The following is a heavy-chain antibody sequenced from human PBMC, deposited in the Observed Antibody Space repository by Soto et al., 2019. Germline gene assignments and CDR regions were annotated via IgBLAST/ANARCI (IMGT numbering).Heavy chain of an antibody. CDR1: GGSISSGGYS. D-gene: IGHD4-17*01. J-gene: IGHJ4*02. CDR2: IYHSGST. CDR3: ASLTVTTSGVDY. Sequence: GGSISSGGYSWSWIRQPPGKGLEWIGYIYHSGSTYYNPSLKSRATISVDTSKNQFSLKLSSVTAADTAVYYCASLTVTTSGVDYWGQGTLVTVSS. V-gene: IGHV4-30-2*04.